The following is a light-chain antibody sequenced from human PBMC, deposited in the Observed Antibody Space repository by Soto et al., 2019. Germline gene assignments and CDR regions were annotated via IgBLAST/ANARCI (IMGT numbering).Light chain of an antibody. CDR1: QSVSIN. J-gene: IGKJ1*01. Sequence: EVVMTQFPATLSVSPGERATLSCRASQSVSINLAWYQQKPGQAPRLLIFGASTRATGIPARFSGSGSGTEFTLTISSLQSEDFAVYYCHQYNNWPPWTFGQGTKVEIK. CDR2: GAS. CDR3: HQYNNWPPWT. V-gene: IGKV3-15*01.